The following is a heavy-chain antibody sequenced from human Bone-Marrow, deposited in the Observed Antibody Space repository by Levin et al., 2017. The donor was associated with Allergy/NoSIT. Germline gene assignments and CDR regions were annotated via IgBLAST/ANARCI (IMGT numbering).Heavy chain of an antibody. Sequence: GGSLRLSCAASGLSFSNYDMNWVRQPPGKGLEWVSSISGGSSRIYYADSVKGRFTISRDNAKNSLYLQMNSLRVEDTAVYYCASWAMFYYDGSDFDYFYYGMDVWGQGTTVTVSS. V-gene: IGHV3-21*06. CDR3: ASWAMFYYDGSDFDYFYYGMDV. CDR2: ISGGSSRI. CDR1: GLSFSNYD. J-gene: IGHJ6*02. D-gene: IGHD3-16*01.